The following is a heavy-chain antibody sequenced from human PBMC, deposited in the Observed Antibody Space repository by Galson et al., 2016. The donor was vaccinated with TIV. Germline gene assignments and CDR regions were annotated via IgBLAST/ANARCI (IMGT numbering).Heavy chain of an antibody. CDR2: IVGGGYST. CDR3: ATLPYSSPSDWFGP. D-gene: IGHD6-6*01. CDR1: GFTFSDYA. Sequence: LRLSCAASGFTFSDYAMNWVRRAPGKGLEWVSVIVGGGYSTHYADSVEGRFTISRDNSNNMVYLQMNSLRAEDTAIYYCATLPYSSPSDWFGPWGQGTLVTVSS. V-gene: IGHV3-23*01. J-gene: IGHJ5*02.